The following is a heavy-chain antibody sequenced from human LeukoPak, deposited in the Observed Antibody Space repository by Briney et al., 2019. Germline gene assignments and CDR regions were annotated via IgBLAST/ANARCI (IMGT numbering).Heavy chain of an antibody. D-gene: IGHD6-19*01. CDR2: IYYSGST. CDR3: ARGLWQWLVDY. J-gene: IGHJ4*02. Sequence: SETLSLTCTVSGGSISNYYWSWIRQPPAKGLEWIGYIYYSGSTNYNPSLKSRVTISVDTSKNQFSLKLSSVTAADTAVYYCARGLWQWLVDYWGQGTLVTVSS. CDR1: GGSISNYY. V-gene: IGHV4-59*13.